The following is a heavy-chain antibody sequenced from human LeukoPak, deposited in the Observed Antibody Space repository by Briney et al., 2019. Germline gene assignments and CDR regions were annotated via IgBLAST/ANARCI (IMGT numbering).Heavy chain of an antibody. V-gene: IGHV4-61*02. CDR2: IYTSGST. CDR1: GASISSGNYY. Sequence: SQTLSLTCTVSGASISSGNYYWSWIRQPAGKGLEWIGRIYTSGSTNYNPSLKSRVTISVDTSKHQFSLKLSSVTAADTAVYYCARNLPDWFPWGQGTLVTVSS. J-gene: IGHJ5*02. CDR3: ARNLPDWFP. D-gene: IGHD3-9*01.